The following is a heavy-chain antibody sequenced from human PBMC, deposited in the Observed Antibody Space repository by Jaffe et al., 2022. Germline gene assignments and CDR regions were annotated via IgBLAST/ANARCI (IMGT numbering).Heavy chain of an antibody. CDR1: GGSISSSSYY. J-gene: IGHJ2*01. V-gene: IGHV4-39*01. Sequence: QLQLQESGPGLVKPSETLSLTCTVSGGSISSSSYYWGWIRQPPGKGLEWIGSIYYSGSTYYNPSLKSRVTISVDTSKNQFSLKLSSVTAADTAVYYCARHRPENTAIWVYWYFDLWGRGTLVTVSS. CDR2: IYYSGST. CDR3: ARHRPENTAIWVYWYFDL. D-gene: IGHD5-18*01.